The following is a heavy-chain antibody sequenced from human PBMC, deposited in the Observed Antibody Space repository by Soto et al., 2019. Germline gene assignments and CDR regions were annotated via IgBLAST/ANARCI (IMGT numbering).Heavy chain of an antibody. CDR2: ISASSSSI. CDR3: TRDFTWSDLY. D-gene: IGHD3-3*01. Sequence: PGGSLRLSCAASGFTYSNYAMNWVRQAPEKGLEWVAYISASSSSIYYADSVKGRFTISRDNAKNSLYLQMNSLRDEDTAVYYCTRDFTWSDLYWGQGVQATV. CDR1: GFTYSNYA. J-gene: IGHJ4*02. V-gene: IGHV3-48*02.